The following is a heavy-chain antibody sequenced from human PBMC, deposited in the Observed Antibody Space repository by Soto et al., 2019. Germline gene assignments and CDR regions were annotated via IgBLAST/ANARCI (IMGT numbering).Heavy chain of an antibody. D-gene: IGHD3-9*01. CDR3: ARDWLYHNT. CDR1: GGSFSGYY. V-gene: IGHV4-34*01. CDR2: INHSGST. Sequence: SETLSLTXAVYGGSFSGYYWSWIRQPPGKGLEWIGEINHSGSTNYNPSLKSRVTISVDTSKNQFSLKLSSVTAADTAVYYCARDWLYHNTWGQGTLVTVSS. J-gene: IGHJ5*02.